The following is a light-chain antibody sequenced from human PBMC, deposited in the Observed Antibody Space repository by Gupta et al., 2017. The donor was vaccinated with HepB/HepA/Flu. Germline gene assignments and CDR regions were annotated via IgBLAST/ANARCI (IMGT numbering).Light chain of an antibody. Sequence: DIVMTQSPASLSVSPGENATLACRASEDVSINLAWYQQRPGQAPRLLIYGAISRATGVPARFSGSGSGTEFTLNIITLQSEDFGVYFCQHYTNWPPYTFGQGTKLQIK. V-gene: IGKV3-15*01. CDR1: EDVSIN. CDR2: GAI. CDR3: QHYTNWPPYT. J-gene: IGKJ2*01.